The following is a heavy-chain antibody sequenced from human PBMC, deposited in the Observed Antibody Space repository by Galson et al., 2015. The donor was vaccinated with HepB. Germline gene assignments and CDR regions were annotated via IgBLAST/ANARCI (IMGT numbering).Heavy chain of an antibody. CDR2: LYGGGST. CDR1: GFTVSSTY. J-gene: IGHJ5*02. D-gene: IGHD6-19*01. Sequence: SLRLSCAASGFTVSSTYMSWVRQTPGKGLEWISVLYGGGSTYYADSVEGRFTISRDNSKNTVYLQMNSLRAEDTAVYYCARGGAGPFNFDPRGQGALVTVSS. V-gene: IGHV3-53*01. CDR3: ARGGAGPFNFDP.